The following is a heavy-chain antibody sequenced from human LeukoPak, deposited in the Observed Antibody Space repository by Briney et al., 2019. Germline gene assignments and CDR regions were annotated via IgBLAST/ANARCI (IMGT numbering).Heavy chain of an antibody. Sequence: PSGTLSLTCTVSGDSISSSNWWSWVRQPPGKGLEWIGEVYHSGSTTYNSSLKSRLTMSIDKSKNHFSLNLSSVTAADTAVYFCERPYYGSGTKYFDYWGQGTLVTVSS. J-gene: IGHJ4*02. D-gene: IGHD3-10*01. CDR3: ERPYYGSGTKYFDY. CDR2: VYHSGST. V-gene: IGHV4-4*02. CDR1: GDSISSSNW.